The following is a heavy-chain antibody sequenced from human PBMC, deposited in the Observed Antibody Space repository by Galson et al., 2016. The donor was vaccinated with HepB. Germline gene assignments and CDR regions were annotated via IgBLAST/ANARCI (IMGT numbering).Heavy chain of an antibody. Sequence: SLRLSCAASGFTFSTYAMSWVRQAPGKGLGWVSGIRGSGGGIDYADSVKGRFTISRDNSKNTLYLQMSSLRSEDTAVYYCAKERGSRITMVRGVLDAFDIWGQGTMVTVSS. CDR1: GFTFSTYA. CDR3: AKERGSRITMVRGVLDAFDI. J-gene: IGHJ3*02. CDR2: IRGSGGGI. D-gene: IGHD3-10*01. V-gene: IGHV3-23*01.